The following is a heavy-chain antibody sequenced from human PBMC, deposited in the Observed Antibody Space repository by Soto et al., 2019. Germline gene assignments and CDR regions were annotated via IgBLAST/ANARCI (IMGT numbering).Heavy chain of an antibody. CDR3: ARNNSALEVLGGRYGMDV. V-gene: IGHV1-3*01. CDR1: GYTFPSYG. Sequence: ASVKVSCKASGYTFPSYGLHWVRQAPGQRPEWMGWIIPGNGNTKYSEKFQGRVTITRDTSASTVYLELSSLRSEDTGVYYCARNNSALEVLGGRYGMDVWGQGTTVTVSS. D-gene: IGHD6-19*01. J-gene: IGHJ6*02. CDR2: IIPGNGNT.